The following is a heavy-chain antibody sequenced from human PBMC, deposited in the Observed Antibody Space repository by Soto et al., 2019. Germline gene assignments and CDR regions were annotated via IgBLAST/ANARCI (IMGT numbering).Heavy chain of an antibody. D-gene: IGHD2-15*01. CDR2: INWNGGST. CDR3: ARDKGGIKGYYFDY. Sequence: PGGSLRLSCAASGFTFDDYGMSWFRQAPGKGLEWVSGINWNGGSTGYADSVKGRFTISRDNAKNSLYLQMNSLRAEDTALYHCARDKGGIKGYYFDYWGQGTLVTVSS. V-gene: IGHV3-20*01. CDR1: GFTFDDYG. J-gene: IGHJ4*02.